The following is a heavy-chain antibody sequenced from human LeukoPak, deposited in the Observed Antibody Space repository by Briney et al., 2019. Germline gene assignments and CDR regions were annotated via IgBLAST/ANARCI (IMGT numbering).Heavy chain of an antibody. CDR1: GDSLRNYY. Sequence: SETLSLTCTVSGDSLRNYYWSWIRQPPGKGLEWIGYISYSGNTNYNPSLKSRVTISLDTSKNQFTLKWSSVTAADTAIYYRASAPNEYFFDFWGPGTLVTVSS. J-gene: IGHJ4*02. V-gene: IGHV4-59*01. CDR2: ISYSGNT. CDR3: ASAPNEYFFDF.